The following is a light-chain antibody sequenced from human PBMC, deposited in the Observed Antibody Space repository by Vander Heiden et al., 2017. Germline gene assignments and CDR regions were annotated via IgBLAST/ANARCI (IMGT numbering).Light chain of an antibody. V-gene: IGKV2-28*01. CDR2: LGS. Sequence: DIAMTQSPLSLPVTPGEPASISCRSSQSLLYSNGYNYLDWYLQKPGQSPQLLIYLGSNRASGVPDRFSGRGSGTDFTLKISRVEAEDVGVYYCMQALQTPRTFGQGTKLEIK. J-gene: IGKJ2*01. CDR1: QSLLYSNGYNY. CDR3: MQALQTPRT.